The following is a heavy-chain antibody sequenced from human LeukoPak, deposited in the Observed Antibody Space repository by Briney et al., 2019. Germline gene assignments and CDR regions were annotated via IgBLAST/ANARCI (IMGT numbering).Heavy chain of an antibody. CDR1: GYTFTSYD. CDR2: MNPNNGNT. Sequence: ASVKVSCKASGYTFTSYDITWVRQASGQGLEWMGWMNPNNGNTGYAQRFQGRVTLTRDTSISTAYMELSSLRSEDTAVYYCAVVSDSFDYWGQGTLVTVSS. V-gene: IGHV1-8*01. CDR3: AVVSDSFDY. D-gene: IGHD2-8*02. J-gene: IGHJ4*02.